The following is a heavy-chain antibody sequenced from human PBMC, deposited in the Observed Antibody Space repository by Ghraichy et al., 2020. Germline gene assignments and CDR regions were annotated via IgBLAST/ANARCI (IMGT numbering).Heavy chain of an antibody. CDR3: ARGGGLRFFCWFDP. D-gene: IGHD3-3*01. CDR1: GGSFSGYY. J-gene: IGHJ5*02. V-gene: IGHV4-34*01. CDR2: INHSGST. Sequence: SETLSLTCAVYGGSFSGYYWSWIRQPPGKGLEWIGEINHSGSTNYNPSLKSRVTISVDTSKNQFSLKLSSVTAADTAVYYCARGGGLRFFCWFDPWGQGTLVTVSS.